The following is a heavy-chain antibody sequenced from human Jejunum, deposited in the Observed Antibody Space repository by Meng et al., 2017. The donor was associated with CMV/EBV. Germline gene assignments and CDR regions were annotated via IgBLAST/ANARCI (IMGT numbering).Heavy chain of an antibody. CDR2: ISLGNGQT. D-gene: IGHD7-27*01. CDR3: ARDVWGFDY. J-gene: IGHJ4*02. CDR1: GYTFTDHN. Sequence: QVPRRRAGAEGKKPGASVKISGKTSGYTFTDHNIGWVRQAPGQGLEWVGWISLGNGQTVYGHKVQGRVTVTTDTSTSTAYMELRSLRSDDTAMYYCARDVWGFDYWGQGTLVTVSS. V-gene: IGHV1-18*04.